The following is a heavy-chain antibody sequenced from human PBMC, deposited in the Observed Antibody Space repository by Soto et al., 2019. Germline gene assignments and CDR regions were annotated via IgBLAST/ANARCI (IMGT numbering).Heavy chain of an antibody. CDR3: TGDERAGGDSSAYYYYDMDV. D-gene: IGHD2-21*01. CDR1: GRTFSSYA. V-gene: IGHV1-69*12. J-gene: IGHJ6*02. Sequence: QVQLVQSGAEVKKPGSSVKVSCKASGRTFSSYAISWVRQAPGQGLEWMGGIIPIFGTPNYAQKFQGRVTITADEATRTSYRELSSLRCADTAVYSCTGDERAGGDSSAYYYYDMDVWGQGTTAIVSS. CDR2: IIPIFGTP.